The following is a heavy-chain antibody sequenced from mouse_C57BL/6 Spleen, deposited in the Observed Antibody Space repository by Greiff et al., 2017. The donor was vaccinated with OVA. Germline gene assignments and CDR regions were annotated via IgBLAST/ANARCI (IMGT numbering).Heavy chain of an antibody. D-gene: IGHD2-1*01. CDR3: ARSNYGNYKRGYFDY. CDR2: IDPSDSYT. Sequence: QVQLQQPGAELVMPGASVKLSCKASGYTFTSYWMHWVKQRPGQGLEWIGEIDPSDSYTNYNQKFKGKSTLTVDKSSSTAYMQLSSLTSEDSAVYYCARSNYGNYKRGYFDYWGQGTTLTVSS. CDR1: GYTFTSYW. V-gene: IGHV1-69*01. J-gene: IGHJ2*01.